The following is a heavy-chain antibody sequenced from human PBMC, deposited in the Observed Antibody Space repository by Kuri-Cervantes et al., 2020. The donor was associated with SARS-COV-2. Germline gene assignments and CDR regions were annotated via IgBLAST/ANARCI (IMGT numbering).Heavy chain of an antibody. V-gene: IGHV3-23*01. CDR3: AKGLDRKRYYYYMDV. D-gene: IGHD1-1*01. J-gene: IGHJ6*03. CDR1: GLTLSDYA. Sequence: GESLKISCEASGLTLSDYAMSWVRQAPGKGLQWVSGISGSGGTTYYSDSVWGRFTISRDNSKEMLYLDMNDVRGDDTAVYYCAKGLDRKRYYYYMDVWGKGTTVTVSS. CDR2: ISGSGGTT.